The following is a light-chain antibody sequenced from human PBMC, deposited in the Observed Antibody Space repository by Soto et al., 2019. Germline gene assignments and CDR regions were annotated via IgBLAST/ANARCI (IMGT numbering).Light chain of an antibody. V-gene: IGKV3-20*01. J-gene: IGKJ3*01. Sequence: EIVLTQSPGTLSLSPGERATLSCRASQSVSSSYLAWYRQRPGQAPRLLIYGASIRATGIPDRFSGSGSGTDFTLTISRLEPEEFAVYYCQQYGSSPSFGPGTKMDIK. CDR2: GAS. CDR1: QSVSSSY. CDR3: QQYGSSPS.